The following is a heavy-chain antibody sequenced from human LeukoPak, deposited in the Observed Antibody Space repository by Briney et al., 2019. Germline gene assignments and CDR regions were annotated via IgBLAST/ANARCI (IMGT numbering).Heavy chain of an antibody. V-gene: IGHV1-24*01. J-gene: IGHJ4*02. CDR3: ATAALDDYIWGTYRHPLEF. CDR2: FEPEDGET. D-gene: IGHD3-16*02. Sequence: ASVKVSCKVSASTLTDSSMHWVRQAPGKGLEWMGGFEPEDGETVYAQKFQGRVIMTEDTSTDTGYMELSSLRSEDTAVYYCATAALDDYIWGTYRHPLEFWGQGTLVTVSS. CDR1: ASTLTDSS.